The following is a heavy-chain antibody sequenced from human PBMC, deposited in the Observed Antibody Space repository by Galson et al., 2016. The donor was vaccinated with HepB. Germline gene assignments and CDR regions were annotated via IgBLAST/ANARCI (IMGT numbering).Heavy chain of an antibody. D-gene: IGHD4-17*01. J-gene: IGHJ5*01. Sequence: SVKVSCKASGDTFNIYAINWVRQAPGQGLEWMGGVILVLGTTNYAQKFQGRVTITADRSTSIAYMELSGLRSEDTAMYYCARESVTTVTFESWGQGTLVTVSS. CDR3: ARESVTTVTFES. V-gene: IGHV1-69*10. CDR2: VILVLGTT. CDR1: GDTFNIYA.